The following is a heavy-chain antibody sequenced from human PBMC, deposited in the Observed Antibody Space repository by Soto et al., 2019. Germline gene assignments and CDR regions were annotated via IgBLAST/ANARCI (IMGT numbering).Heavy chain of an antibody. CDR3: VMVDNYVTPTPQDV. V-gene: IGHV1-18*01. CDR2: ISPYTGNT. D-gene: IGHD3-16*01. CDR1: GYIFVNYG. Sequence: QVQLVQSGDEVKKPGASVKVSCKASGYIFVNYGIAWVRQAPGQGLEWMGWISPYTGNTHSATKVQGRLTMTTDTSTSTAAKDMGSLTSDDTAVYYCVMVDNYVTPTPQDVWGQWTTVTVSS. J-gene: IGHJ6*02.